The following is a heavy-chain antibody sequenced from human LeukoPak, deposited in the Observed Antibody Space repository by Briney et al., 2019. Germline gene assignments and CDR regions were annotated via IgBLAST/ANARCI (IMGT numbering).Heavy chain of an antibody. J-gene: IGHJ4*02. V-gene: IGHV3-30*18. CDR3: AKEQNDYSNYAGSGNFDY. Sequence: PGGSLRLSCAASGFTFSSYGMHWVRQAPGKGLEWVAVISYDGSNKYYADSVKGRFTISRDNSKNTLYLQMNSLRAEDTAVYYCAKEQNDYSNYAGSGNFDYWGQGTLVTVSS. D-gene: IGHD4-11*01. CDR1: GFTFSSYG. CDR2: ISYDGSNK.